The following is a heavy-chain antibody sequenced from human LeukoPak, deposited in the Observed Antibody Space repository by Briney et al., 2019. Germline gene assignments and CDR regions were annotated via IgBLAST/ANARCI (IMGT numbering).Heavy chain of an antibody. CDR1: GYTFTRYY. CDR2: ISPSGGST. D-gene: IGHD1-26*01. J-gene: IGHJ6*03. Sequence: GASVKVSCKAFGYTFTRYYMHWVRQAPGQGPEWMGVISPSGGSTTYAQKFQGRVTLTRDMSTSTDYLELSSLRSEDTAVYYCARARGGATRRVYYYYMDVWGKGTTVTISS. V-gene: IGHV1-46*01. CDR3: ARARGGATRRVYYYYMDV.